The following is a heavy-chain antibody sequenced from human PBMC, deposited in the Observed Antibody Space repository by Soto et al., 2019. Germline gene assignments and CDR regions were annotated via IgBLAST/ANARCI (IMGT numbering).Heavy chain of an antibody. V-gene: IGHV3-30*18. J-gene: IGHJ4*02. CDR3: AKGGIVATIWNYFDF. Sequence: GGSLRLSCAASGFTFNNYGIHWVRQAPGKGLEWVAVISYDGSNKYYADSVKGRFAISRDNSKNTLYLQMNSLRAEDTAVYYCAKGGIVATIWNYFDFWGQGTPVTVSS. CDR1: GFTFNNYG. D-gene: IGHD5-12*01. CDR2: ISYDGSNK.